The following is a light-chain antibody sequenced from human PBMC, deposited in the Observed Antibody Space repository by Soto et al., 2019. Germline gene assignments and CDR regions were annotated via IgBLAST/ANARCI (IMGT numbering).Light chain of an antibody. Sequence: QSALTQPASVSGSPGQSITISCTGTSSDVGYYNYVSWYQQYPGKAPKLMIYEVSKRPSGVPDRFSGSKSGNTASLTVSGLQAEDEADYYCSSYAGSNNFGVFGTGTKLTVL. J-gene: IGLJ1*01. CDR2: EVS. V-gene: IGLV2-8*01. CDR1: SSDVGYYNY. CDR3: SSYAGSNNFGV.